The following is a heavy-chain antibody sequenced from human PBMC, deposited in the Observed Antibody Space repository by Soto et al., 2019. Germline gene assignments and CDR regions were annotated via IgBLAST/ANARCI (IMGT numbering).Heavy chain of an antibody. CDR1: GGSFSNFD. J-gene: IGHJ4*02. CDR3: AREGSGYNF. Sequence: QVQLVQSGDALKKPGSSVKVSCKASGGSFSNFDISWVRQDPVQGLEWMGGIVPVFGRPNYAQRFRVSLTTTADESTSTGYMELISPRSDDTAVYYCAREGSGYNFWGQGTQVAAAS. CDR2: IVPVFGRP. D-gene: IGHD5-12*01. V-gene: IGHV1-69*01.